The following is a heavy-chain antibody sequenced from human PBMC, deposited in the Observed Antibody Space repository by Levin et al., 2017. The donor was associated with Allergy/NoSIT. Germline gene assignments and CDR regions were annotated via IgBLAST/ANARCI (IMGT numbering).Heavy chain of an antibody. Sequence: SETLSLTCTVSGGSISSGSDYWSWIRQPAGKGLEWIGRIYTSGSTNYNPSLKSRVSRPVDTSKNQFSLKLSSVTAADTAVYYCARDAAYGSGSYEKGYFDYWGQGTLVTVSS. CDR1: GGSISSGSDY. CDR2: IYTSGST. J-gene: IGHJ4*02. V-gene: IGHV4-61*02. D-gene: IGHD3-10*01. CDR3: ARDAAYGSGSYEKGYFDY.